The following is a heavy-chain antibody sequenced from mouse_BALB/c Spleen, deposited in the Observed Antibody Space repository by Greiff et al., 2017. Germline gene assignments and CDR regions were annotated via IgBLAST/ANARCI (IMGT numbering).Heavy chain of an antibody. CDR2: INSNGGST. CDR3: ARDAYYGNYDYAMDY. CDR1: GFTFSSYG. J-gene: IGHJ4*01. D-gene: IGHD2-10*01. V-gene: IGHV5-6-3*01. Sequence: EVQLVESGGGLVQPGGSLKLSCAASGFTFSSYGMSWVRQTPDKRLELVATINSNGGSTYYPDSVKGRFTISRDNAENTLYLQMSSLKSEDTAMYYCARDAYYGNYDYAMDYWGQGTSVTVSS.